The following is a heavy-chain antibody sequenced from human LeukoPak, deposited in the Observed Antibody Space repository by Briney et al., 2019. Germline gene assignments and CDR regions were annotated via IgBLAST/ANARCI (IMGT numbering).Heavy chain of an antibody. D-gene: IGHD5-24*01. V-gene: IGHV4-4*07. J-gene: IGHJ5*02. CDR3: AREGSSVEMATSPAWFDP. Sequence: SETLSLTCTVSYDSIGTYLWNWVRQPAGKGLEWIGRIFASGSTFYSPSLKSRVTMSVDTSKSQFSLKLNSVTAADTAVYYCAREGSSVEMATSPAWFDPWGQGTLVTVSS. CDR2: IFASGST. CDR1: YDSIGTYL.